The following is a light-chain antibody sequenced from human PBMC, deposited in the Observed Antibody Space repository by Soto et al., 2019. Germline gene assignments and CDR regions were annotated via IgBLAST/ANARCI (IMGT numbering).Light chain of an antibody. CDR2: GAS. J-gene: IGKJ2*01. CDR1: QSVSSSY. V-gene: IGKV3-20*01. CDR3: QQYGSSPYT. Sequence: EIVLTQSPGTLSLSPGERATLSCRASQSVSSSYLAWYQQKPGQAPRLLIYGASSRATGIPDRFSGSGSGTDFTLTISRLEPEDFAVYYCQQYGSSPYTFGQGPIWRSN.